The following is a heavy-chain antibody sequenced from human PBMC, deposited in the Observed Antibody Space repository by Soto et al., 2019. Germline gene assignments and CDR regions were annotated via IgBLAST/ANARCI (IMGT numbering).Heavy chain of an antibody. V-gene: IGHV4-31*03. CDR1: GGSISSGGYY. CDR2: IYYSGST. J-gene: IGHJ4*02. D-gene: IGHD3-9*01. Sequence: TLSLTCTVSGGSISSGGYYWSWIRQHPGKGLEWIGYIYYSGSTYYNPSLKSRVTISVDTSKNQFSLKLSSVTAADTAVYYCARDILTLGTFDYWGQGTLVTVSS. CDR3: ARDILTLGTFDY.